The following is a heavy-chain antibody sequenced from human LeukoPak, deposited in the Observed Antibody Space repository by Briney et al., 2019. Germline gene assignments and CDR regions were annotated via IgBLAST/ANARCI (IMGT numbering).Heavy chain of an antibody. Sequence: SVKVSCKASGGTFSSYAISWVRQAPGQGLEWMGGIIPIFGTANYAQKFQGRVTITADESTSTAYMELSSLRSEDTAVYYCARDLYNWNHEGDYWGQGTLVTVSS. CDR2: IIPIFGTA. CDR1: GGTFSSYA. J-gene: IGHJ4*02. CDR3: ARDLYNWNHEGDY. V-gene: IGHV1-69*13. D-gene: IGHD1-20*01.